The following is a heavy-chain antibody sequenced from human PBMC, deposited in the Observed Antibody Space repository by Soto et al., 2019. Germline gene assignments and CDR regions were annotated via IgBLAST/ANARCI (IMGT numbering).Heavy chain of an antibody. V-gene: IGHV3-11*01. D-gene: IGHD3-16*01. Sequence: QVQLVESGGGLVKPGGSLRLSCTASGFTFSDYYMSWIRQAPGKGLEWVSYSSTTGGTIYYAASVKGRFTISRDNAKSVLYLQMNSLRAEDMAMYYCARETITGAFDIWGQGTMVTVS. CDR2: SSTTGGTI. CDR1: GFTFSDYY. CDR3: ARETITGAFDI. J-gene: IGHJ3*02.